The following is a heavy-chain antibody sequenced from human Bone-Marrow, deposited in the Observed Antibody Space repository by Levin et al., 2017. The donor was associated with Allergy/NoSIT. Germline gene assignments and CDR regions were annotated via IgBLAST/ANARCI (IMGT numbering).Heavy chain of an antibody. D-gene: IGHD5-12*01. Sequence: SQTLSLTCTVSGGSVSDGHYYNWIRQHPGKGLEWIGCIHPSGSTHYNPCLNSRASMSVDTSTNQFSLKMSSITAADTAVYYCARGTDQDKVGYWGQGTLVTVSS. CDR3: ARGTDQDKVGY. V-gene: IGHV4-31*03. CDR1: GGSVSDGHY. J-gene: IGHJ4*02. CDR2: IHPSGST.